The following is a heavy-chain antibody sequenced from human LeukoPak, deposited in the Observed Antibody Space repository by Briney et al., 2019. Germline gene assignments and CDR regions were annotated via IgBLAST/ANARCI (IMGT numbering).Heavy chain of an antibody. CDR3: ASYLGATPFDY. V-gene: IGHV3-11*03. Sequence: PGGSLRLSCAASGFTVSSNYMSWIRQAPGKGLEWVSYISSSSSYTNYADSVKGRFTISRDNAKNSLYLQMNSLRAEDTAVYYCASYLGATPFDYWGQGTLVTVSS. D-gene: IGHD1-26*01. CDR1: GFTVSSNY. J-gene: IGHJ4*02. CDR2: ISSSSSYT.